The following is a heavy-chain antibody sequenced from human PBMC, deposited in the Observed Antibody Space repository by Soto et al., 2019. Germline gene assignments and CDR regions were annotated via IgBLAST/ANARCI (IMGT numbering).Heavy chain of an antibody. J-gene: IGHJ3*02. Sequence: VQLKQWGAGLLKPSATLSLTCAAYGGSFSVYYWTWIRQPPGKGLEWIGEINHSGSTNYNPSLKSRVTMSVDTSTNQLSLKLTSVTAADTAVYYCARDSTRRGACDIWGQGTMVTIS. D-gene: IGHD2-2*01. V-gene: IGHV4-34*02. CDR2: INHSGST. CDR1: GGSFSVYY. CDR3: ARDSTRRGACDI.